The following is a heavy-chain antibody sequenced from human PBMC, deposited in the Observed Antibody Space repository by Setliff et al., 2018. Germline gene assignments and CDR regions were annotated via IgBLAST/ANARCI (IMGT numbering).Heavy chain of an antibody. CDR1: GFNFRTYT. Sequence: GESLRLSCAASGFNFRTYTMNWVRQAPGKGLEWVSYISSSSSYIYYADTVKGRFTISRDNAKNSLYLQMNGLRAEDTAVYYCARQYNDYYYYYMDVWGRWTTVTVSS. V-gene: IGHV3-21*01. CDR2: ISSSSSYI. D-gene: IGHD1-1*01. CDR3: ARQYNDYYYYYMDV. J-gene: IGHJ6*03.